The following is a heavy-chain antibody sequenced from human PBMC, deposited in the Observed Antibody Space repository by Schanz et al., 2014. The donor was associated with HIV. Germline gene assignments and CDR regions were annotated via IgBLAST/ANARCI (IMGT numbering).Heavy chain of an antibody. V-gene: IGHV3-30*03. D-gene: IGHD3-10*01. Sequence: QVQLVESGGGVVQPGRSLRLSCVASGFSFDSFGMHWVRQAPGKGLEWVAVISYDGVNKHFADSVQGRFTISRDDSKNTVSLQMDDLRDEDTALYYCARDALPSSVRGMISNWFDPWGQGTLVTVSS. CDR3: ARDALPSSVRGMISNWFDP. CDR1: GFSFDSFG. J-gene: IGHJ5*02. CDR2: ISYDGVNK.